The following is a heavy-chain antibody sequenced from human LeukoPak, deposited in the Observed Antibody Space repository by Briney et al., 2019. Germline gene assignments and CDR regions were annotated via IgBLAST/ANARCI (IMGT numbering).Heavy chain of an antibody. CDR2: IDPSDSET. Sequence: GESLKISCKGSGYSFTSYWIGWVRQMPGKGLEWMGIIDPSDSETRYTPSFQGQVTISVDKSLTTAYLQWNSLKASDTAMYYCARSPEQQLSHFDYWGQGTLVTVSS. D-gene: IGHD6-13*01. J-gene: IGHJ4*02. CDR1: GYSFTSYW. CDR3: ARSPEQQLSHFDY. V-gene: IGHV5-51*01.